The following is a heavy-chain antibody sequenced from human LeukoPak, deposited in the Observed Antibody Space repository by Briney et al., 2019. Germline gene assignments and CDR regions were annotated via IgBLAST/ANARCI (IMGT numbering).Heavy chain of an antibody. CDR3: AREGYYDSSVFFDY. CDR1: GASISSYY. V-gene: IGHV4-59*01. CDR2: MSDSGST. D-gene: IGHD3-22*01. Sequence: PSETLSLTCTVSGASISSYYWSWIRQPPGKGLEWIGYMSDSGSTNYNPSLKSRVTISVDTSKNQFSLKLSSVTAADTAVYYCAREGYYDSSVFFDYWGQGTLVTVSS. J-gene: IGHJ4*02.